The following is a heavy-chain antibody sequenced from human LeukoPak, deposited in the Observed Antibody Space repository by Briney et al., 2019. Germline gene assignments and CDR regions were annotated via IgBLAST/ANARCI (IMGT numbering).Heavy chain of an antibody. CDR1: GFTFSSYG. D-gene: IGHD6-13*01. J-gene: IGHJ4*02. Sequence: GSLLLSCAASGFTFSSYGMHWVRQAPGKGLEWVAFIRYDGSNKYYADSVKGRFTISRDNSKNTLYLQMNSLRAEDTAVYYCAKQSYSSSWYYFDYWGQGTLVTVSS. CDR3: AKQSYSSSWYYFDY. CDR2: IRYDGSNK. V-gene: IGHV3-30*02.